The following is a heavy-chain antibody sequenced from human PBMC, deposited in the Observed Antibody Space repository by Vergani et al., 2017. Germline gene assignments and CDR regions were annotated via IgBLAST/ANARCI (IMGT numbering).Heavy chain of an antibody. Sequence: QVQLQESGPGLVKPSETLSLTCTVSGGSISSYYWSWIRQPPGKGLEWIGYIYSSGSTNYNPSLKSRVTISVDTSKNQFSLKLSSVTAADTAVYYCARDSGYSSSWGNWFDPWGQGTLVTVSS. CDR3: ARDSGYSSSWGNWFDP. V-gene: IGHV4-59*01. CDR1: GGSISSYY. J-gene: IGHJ5*02. D-gene: IGHD6-13*01. CDR2: IYSSGST.